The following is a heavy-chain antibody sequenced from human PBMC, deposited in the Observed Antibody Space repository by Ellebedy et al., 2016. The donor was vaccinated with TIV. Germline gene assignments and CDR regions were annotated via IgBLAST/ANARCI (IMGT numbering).Heavy chain of an antibody. D-gene: IGHD6-6*01. CDR1: GFTFSTYW. V-gene: IGHV3-7*02. CDR2: IREDESEK. CDR3: ARGGSSSSRFDY. J-gene: IGHJ4*02. Sequence: GESLKISXAASGFTFSTYWMSWVRQAPGKGLEWVANIREDESEKHYVDSVKGRFTISRDNAKNSLYLHMNNLRAEDTAVYYCARGGSSSSRFDYWGQGTLVTVSS.